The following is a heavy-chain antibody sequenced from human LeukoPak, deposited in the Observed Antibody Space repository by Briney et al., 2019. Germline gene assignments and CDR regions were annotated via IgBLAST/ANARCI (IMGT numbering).Heavy chain of an antibody. V-gene: IGHV4-61*08. Sequence: SETLSLTCTVSGASISSGDYYWGWIRQSPGKGLEWIGTIYYSGSTNYNPSLKSRVTISVDTSKNQFSLKLSSVTAADTAVYYCARDRVRGNSNPYFDYWGQGTLVTVSS. D-gene: IGHD4-11*01. CDR2: IYYSGST. J-gene: IGHJ4*02. CDR1: GASISSGDYY. CDR3: ARDRVRGNSNPYFDY.